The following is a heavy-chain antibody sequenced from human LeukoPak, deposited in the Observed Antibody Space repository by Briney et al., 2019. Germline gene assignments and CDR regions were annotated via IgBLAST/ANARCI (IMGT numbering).Heavy chain of an antibody. CDR1: GFTFSSYW. CDR2: IKQDGSEK. D-gene: IGHD1-14*01. Sequence: GGSLRLSCAASGFTFSSYWMSWVRQAPGKGLEWVANIKQDGSEKYYVDSVKGRFTISRDNAKNSLYLQMNSLRAEDTAVYYCASGTTREGHDAFDIWGQGTMVTVSS. J-gene: IGHJ3*02. V-gene: IGHV3-7*01. CDR3: ASGTTREGHDAFDI.